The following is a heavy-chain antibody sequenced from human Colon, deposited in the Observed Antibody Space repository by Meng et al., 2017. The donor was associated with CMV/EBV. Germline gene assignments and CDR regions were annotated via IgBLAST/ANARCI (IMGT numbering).Heavy chain of an antibody. J-gene: IGHJ5*02. Sequence: QVQLVQSGAEVKKPGASVKVPCKTSGYTFTDYYIHWVRQAPGQGLEWMGWINSISGDTNYAQKFQGRVTMTRDTSITTAYMELNSLKSDDTAVYYCGRDRHLDPWGQGTLVTVSS. D-gene: IGHD3-3*02. CDR2: INSISGDT. V-gene: IGHV1-2*02. CDR3: GRDRHLDP. CDR1: GYTFTDYY.